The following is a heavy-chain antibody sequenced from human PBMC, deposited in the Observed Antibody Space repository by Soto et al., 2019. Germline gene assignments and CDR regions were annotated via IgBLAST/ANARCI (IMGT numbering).Heavy chain of an antibody. Sequence: QVQLVESGGGVVQPGRSLRLSCAASGFIFNDYGMNWVRQAPGKGLEWVAVIWYDGSNKYYADSVKGRFTFSRDNCKNTMSLQMNSLRVEDTAIYYCARWGCSGSNCNLNQRSIDLWGKGTLVTVSA. CDR2: IWYDGSNK. V-gene: IGHV3-33*03. J-gene: IGHJ4*02. CDR1: GFIFNDYG. CDR3: ARWGCSGSNCNLNQRSIDL. D-gene: IGHD2-15*01.